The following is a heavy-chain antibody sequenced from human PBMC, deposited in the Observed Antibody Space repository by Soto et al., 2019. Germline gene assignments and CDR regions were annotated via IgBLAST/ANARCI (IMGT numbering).Heavy chain of an antibody. Sequence: HPGGSLGLGCASPGFTFSTYGMGWVGQAPGKGLEWVSAISGSGRSTYCADSVKGRFTISRDNSKNTLYLQMNSLRAEDTAVYYCAKLPGEWLLFGVDYWGQGTMVTVSS. V-gene: IGHV3-23*01. CDR3: AKLPGEWLLFGVDY. J-gene: IGHJ4*02. D-gene: IGHD3-3*01. CDR2: ISGSGRST. CDR1: GFTFSTYG.